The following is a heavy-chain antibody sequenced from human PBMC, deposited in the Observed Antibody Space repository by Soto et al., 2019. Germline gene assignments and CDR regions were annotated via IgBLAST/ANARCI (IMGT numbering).Heavy chain of an antibody. Sequence: GESLKISCKGSGYSFTSYWITWVRQMPGKGLEWMGRIDPSDSYTNYSPSFRGHVTFSADKSISTAYLQWSSLKASDTAMYYCARHRPDSGNCNDYWGQGTLVTVSS. CDR3: ARHRPDSGNCNDY. D-gene: IGHD2-15*01. CDR2: IDPSDSYT. J-gene: IGHJ4*02. V-gene: IGHV5-10-1*01. CDR1: GYSFTSYW.